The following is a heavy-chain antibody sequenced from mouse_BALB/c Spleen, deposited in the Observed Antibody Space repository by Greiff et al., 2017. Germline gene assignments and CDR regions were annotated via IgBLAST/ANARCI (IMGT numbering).Heavy chain of an antibody. CDR2: ISPGDGDT. J-gene: IGHJ3*01. D-gene: IGHD2-2*01. Sequence: QVQLQQSGAELVRPGSSVKISCKASGYAFSSYWMNWVKQRPGQGLEWIGQISPGDGDTNYNGKFKGKATLTADKSSSTAYMQLSSLTSEDSAVYFCARRVYYGYDGFAYWGQGTLVTVSA. CDR1: GYAFSSYW. V-gene: IGHV1-80*01. CDR3: ARRVYYGYDGFAY.